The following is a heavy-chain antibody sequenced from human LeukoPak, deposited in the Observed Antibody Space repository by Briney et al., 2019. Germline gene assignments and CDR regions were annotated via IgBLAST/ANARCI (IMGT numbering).Heavy chain of an antibody. Sequence: GRSLRLSCAASGFTLSSYGMHWVRQAPGKGLEWVAVISFDGSNKYYADSVKGRFTISRDNSNNTLHLQMNSLRAEDTALYYCAKDRGYCSGGGCYSYYYYGMDVWGQGTTVTVSS. V-gene: IGHV3-30*18. D-gene: IGHD2-15*01. J-gene: IGHJ6*02. CDR3: AKDRGYCSGGGCYSYYYYGMDV. CDR1: GFTLSSYG. CDR2: ISFDGSNK.